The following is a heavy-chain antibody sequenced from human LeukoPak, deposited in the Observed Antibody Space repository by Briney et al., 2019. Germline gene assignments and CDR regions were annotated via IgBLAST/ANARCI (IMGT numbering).Heavy chain of an antibody. CDR1: GFTFSDYY. CDR3: ARVITDHDAFDI. CDR2: ISSSGSGM. Sequence: GGSLRLSCAASGFTFSDYYMSWIRQAPGKGLDWVSYISSSGSGMYYADSVKGRFTISRDNAKNSLYLQMNSLAAEDTAVYYCARVITDHDAFDIWGQGTMVTVSS. D-gene: IGHD1-20*01. J-gene: IGHJ3*02. V-gene: IGHV3-11*01.